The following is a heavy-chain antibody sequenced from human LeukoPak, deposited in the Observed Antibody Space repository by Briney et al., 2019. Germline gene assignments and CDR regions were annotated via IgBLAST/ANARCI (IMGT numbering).Heavy chain of an antibody. CDR2: IYYSGST. Sequence: PSETLSLTCTVSGGSISSSSYYWGWIRQPPGKGLEWIGSIYYSGSTYYNLSLKSRVTISADTSKNQFSLKLSSVTAADTAVYYCARLNFYASWFDPWGQGTLVTVSS. CDR3: ARLNFYASWFDP. V-gene: IGHV4-39*07. CDR1: GGSISSSSYY. D-gene: IGHD2/OR15-2a*01. J-gene: IGHJ5*02.